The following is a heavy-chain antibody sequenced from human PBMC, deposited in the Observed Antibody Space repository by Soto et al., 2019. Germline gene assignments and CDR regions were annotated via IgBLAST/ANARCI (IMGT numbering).Heavy chain of an antibody. CDR2: IYYSGST. CDR1: GGSISSYY. V-gene: IGHV4-59*01. J-gene: IGHJ6*03. CDR3: ARDVSGYYGSGSIYYYMDV. D-gene: IGHD3-10*01. Sequence: PSETLSLTCTVSGGSISSYYWSWIRQPPGKGLEWIGYIYYSGSTNYNPSLKSRVTISVDTSKNQFSLKLSSVTAADTAVYYCARDVSGYYGSGSIYYYMDVWGKGTTVTV.